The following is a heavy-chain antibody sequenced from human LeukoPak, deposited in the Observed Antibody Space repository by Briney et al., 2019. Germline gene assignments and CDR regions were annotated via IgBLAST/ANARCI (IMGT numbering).Heavy chain of an antibody. CDR1: GGSISSSSYY. D-gene: IGHD2-2*02. CDR2: IYYSGST. Sequence: SETLSLTCTVSGGSISSSSYYWGWIRQPPGKGLEWIGSIYYSGSTYYNPSLKSRVTISVDTSKNQFSLKLSSVTAADTAVYYCARGSPSSYTTSWFDPWGQGTLVTVSS. CDR3: ARGSPSSYTTSWFDP. V-gene: IGHV4-39*01. J-gene: IGHJ5*02.